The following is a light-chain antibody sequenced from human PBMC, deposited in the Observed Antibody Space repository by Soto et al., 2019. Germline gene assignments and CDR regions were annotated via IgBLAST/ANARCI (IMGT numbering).Light chain of an antibody. CDR3: QQRSPWPPLS. J-gene: IGKJ4*01. CDR2: DAS. Sequence: EIVVTQSPATLSLSPGERATLSCRTSQSVGSYLAWYQKKPGKAPRLLIYDASNRATGIPARFSGSGSGRDFNLTISSLEPEDFAVYYCQQRSPWPPLSFGGGTQVEIK. V-gene: IGKV3-11*02. CDR1: QSVGSY.